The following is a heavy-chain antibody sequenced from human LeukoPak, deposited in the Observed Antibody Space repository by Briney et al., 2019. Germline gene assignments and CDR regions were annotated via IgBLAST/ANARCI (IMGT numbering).Heavy chain of an antibody. Sequence: SETLSLTCTVSGGSISSSSYYWGWIRQPPGKGLEGIGSIYYSGSTYYNPSLKSRVTISVDTSKNQFSLKLSSVTAADTAVYYCARQGTTVTIRWFDPWGQGTLVTVSS. CDR1: GGSISSSSYY. J-gene: IGHJ5*02. CDR3: ARQGTTVTIRWFDP. CDR2: IYYSGST. V-gene: IGHV4-39*01. D-gene: IGHD4-17*01.